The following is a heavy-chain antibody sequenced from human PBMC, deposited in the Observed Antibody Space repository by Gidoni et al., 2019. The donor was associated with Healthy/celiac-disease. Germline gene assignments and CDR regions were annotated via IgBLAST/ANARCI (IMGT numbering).Heavy chain of an antibody. CDR2: IYYSGST. V-gene: IGHV4-59*08. J-gene: IGHJ6*02. CDR1: GGSISSYY. Sequence: QVQLQESGPGLVKPSETLSLTCTVSGGSISSYYWSWIRQPPGKGLEWIGYIYYSGSTNYNPSLKSRVTISVDTSKNQFSLKLSFVTAADTAVYYCARHKPLVSLYGMDVWGQGTTVTVSS. D-gene: IGHD3-9*01. CDR3: ARHKPLVSLYGMDV.